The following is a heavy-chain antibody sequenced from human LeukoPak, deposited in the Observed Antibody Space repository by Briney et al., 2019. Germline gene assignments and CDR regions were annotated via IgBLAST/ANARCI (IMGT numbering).Heavy chain of an antibody. CDR3: ASVGYCSSTSCYGVDYFDY. Sequence: ASVTVSCKASGYTFTSYDINWVRQATGQGLEWMGWMNPNSGNTGYAQKFQGRVTMTRNTSISTAYMELSSLRSEDTAVYYCASVGYCSSTSCYGVDYFDYWGQGTLVTVSS. CDR2: MNPNSGNT. CDR1: GYTFTSYD. V-gene: IGHV1-8*01. J-gene: IGHJ4*02. D-gene: IGHD2-2*01.